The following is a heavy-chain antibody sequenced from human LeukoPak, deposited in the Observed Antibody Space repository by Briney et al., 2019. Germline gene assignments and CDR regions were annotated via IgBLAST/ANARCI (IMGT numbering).Heavy chain of an antibody. CDR1: GYTFTSYD. D-gene: IGHD3-22*01. J-gene: IGHJ4*02. Sequence: ASVKVSCKASGYTFTSYDINWVRRATGQGLEWMGWMNPNSGNTGYAQKFQGRVTMTRNTSISTAYMELSSLRSEDTAVYYCARGRSSLGSSGYYISWGQGTLVTVSS. CDR3: ARGRSSLGSSGYYIS. CDR2: MNPNSGNT. V-gene: IGHV1-8*01.